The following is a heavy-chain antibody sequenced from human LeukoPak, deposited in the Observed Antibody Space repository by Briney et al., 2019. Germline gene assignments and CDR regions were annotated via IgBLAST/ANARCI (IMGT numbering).Heavy chain of an antibody. Sequence: QSLRISCRVSGNSFPSYWIGWGRQMPGKGLEWMGIISPGDSDTRYSPSFQGQVTISADKSISTAYLQWSSLKASDTAMYYCAGPLIPVALDGFDIWGQGTMVTVSS. CDR3: AGPLIPVALDGFDI. CDR1: GNSFPSYW. D-gene: IGHD6-19*01. CDR2: ISPGDSDT. V-gene: IGHV5-51*01. J-gene: IGHJ3*02.